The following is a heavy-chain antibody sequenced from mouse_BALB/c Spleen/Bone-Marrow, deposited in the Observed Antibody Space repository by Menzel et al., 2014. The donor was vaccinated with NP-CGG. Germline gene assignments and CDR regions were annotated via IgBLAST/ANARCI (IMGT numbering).Heavy chain of an antibody. V-gene: IGHV1-55*01. J-gene: IGHJ2*01. CDR2: IYPGSNST. CDR3: ATGAA. CDR1: GDTFTGYW. D-gene: IGHD6-1*01. Sequence: QQAGAEVVNPAPSQQVSFQFSGDTFTGYWMHWANQTPGKGREWIGDIYPGSNSTNYNEKFKRKASLTVDTSPSTAYMQLGSLTTEDSAVYHCATGAAWGQGTTLTVSS.